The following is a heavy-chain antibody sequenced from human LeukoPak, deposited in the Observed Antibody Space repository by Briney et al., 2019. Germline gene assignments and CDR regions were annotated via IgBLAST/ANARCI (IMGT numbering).Heavy chain of an antibody. Sequence: GASVKVSCKASGYTFTSYDINWVRQATGQGLEWMGWMNPNSGNTGYAQKFQGRVTITADKSTSTAYMELSSLRSEDTAVYYCAREVGATMGLASKKGFDYWGQEPWSPSPQ. CDR3: AREVGATMGLASKKGFDY. CDR2: MNPNSGNT. V-gene: IGHV1-8*03. CDR1: GYTFTSYD. D-gene: IGHD1-26*01. J-gene: IGHJ4*01.